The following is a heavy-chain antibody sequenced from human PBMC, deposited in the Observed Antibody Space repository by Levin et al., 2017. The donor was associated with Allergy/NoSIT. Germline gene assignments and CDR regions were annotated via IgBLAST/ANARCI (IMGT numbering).Heavy chain of an antibody. D-gene: IGHD2-21*02. Sequence: QAGGSLRLSCAASGFTFSSYGMHWVRQAPGKGLEWVAVIWYDGSNKYYADSVKGRFTISRDNSKNTLYLQMNSLRAEDTAVYYCARDGEAYCGGDCPFDYWGQGTLVTVSS. CDR1: GFTFSSYG. V-gene: IGHV3-33*01. J-gene: IGHJ4*02. CDR2: IWYDGSNK. CDR3: ARDGEAYCGGDCPFDY.